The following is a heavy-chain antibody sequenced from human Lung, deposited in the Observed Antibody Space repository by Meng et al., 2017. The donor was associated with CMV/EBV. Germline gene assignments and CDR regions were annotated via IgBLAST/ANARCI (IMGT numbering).Heavy chain of an antibody. V-gene: IGHV1-69*04. J-gene: IGHJ4*02. CDR1: GGTFSSYT. CDR2: IIPILGIA. Sequence: QVQLVQSGAEVKKPGSSVKVSCKASGGTFSSYTISWVRQAPGQGLEWMGRIIPILGIANYAQKFQGRVTITADKSTSTAYMELSSLRSEDTAVYYCARVGAYCGGDCYHPRWGQGTLVTVSS. CDR3: ARVGAYCGGDCYHPR. D-gene: IGHD2-21*02.